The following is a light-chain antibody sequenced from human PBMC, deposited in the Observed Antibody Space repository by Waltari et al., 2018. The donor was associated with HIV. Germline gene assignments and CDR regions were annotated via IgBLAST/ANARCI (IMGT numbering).Light chain of an antibody. CDR2: EVS. J-gene: IGLJ2*01. CDR1: SSDVGGYNY. V-gene: IGLV2-14*01. CDR3: SSYTSASTLVL. Sequence: QSALTQPASVPGSPGQSFTMHCPGTSSDVGGYNYVSWYQQPPAKAPNLMIYEVSNRPSGVSNRFSGSKSGNTASLTISGLQAEDEADYYCSSYTSASTLVLFGGGTKLTVL.